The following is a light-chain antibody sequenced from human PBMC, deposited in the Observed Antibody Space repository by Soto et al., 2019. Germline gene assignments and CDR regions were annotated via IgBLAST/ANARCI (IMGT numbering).Light chain of an antibody. CDR2: DVS. Sequence: QSVLTPPASVSGAPGQAIPISCTGTTRDVGGYNYVSWYQQHPGKAPKLMIYDVSNRPSGVSNRFSGSKSGNTASLTISGLQAEDEADYYCSSYTSSSTPYVFGTGTKVTVL. V-gene: IGLV2-14*01. J-gene: IGLJ1*01. CDR3: SSYTSSSTPYV. CDR1: TRDVGGYNY.